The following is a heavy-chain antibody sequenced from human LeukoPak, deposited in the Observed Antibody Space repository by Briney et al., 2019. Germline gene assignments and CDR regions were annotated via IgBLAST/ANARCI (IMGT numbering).Heavy chain of an antibody. CDR1: GFTFSSYW. J-gene: IGHJ4*02. CDR2: INSDGSST. Sequence: GGSLRLSCAASGFTFSSYWMHWVRQAPGKGLVWVSRINSDGSSTSYADSVKGRLTISRDNAKNTLYLQMNSLRAEDTAVYYCARDHPEGKSENSVGGYWGQGTLVTVSS. V-gene: IGHV3-74*01. D-gene: IGHD4-23*01. CDR3: ARDHPEGKSENSVGGY.